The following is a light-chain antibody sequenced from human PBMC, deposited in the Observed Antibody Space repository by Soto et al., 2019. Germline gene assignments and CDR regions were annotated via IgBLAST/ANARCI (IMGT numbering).Light chain of an antibody. J-gene: IGLJ2*01. Sequence: QSVLTQPPSASGSPGQSVTISCTGTSSDVGGYNYVSWYQQHPGKAPKLMIYEVSKRPSGAPGRFSGSKSGNTASLTVSGLQAEDEADYYCSSYAGSNNFVVFGGGTKLTVL. CDR3: SSYAGSNNFVV. CDR1: SSDVGGYNY. CDR2: EVS. V-gene: IGLV2-8*01.